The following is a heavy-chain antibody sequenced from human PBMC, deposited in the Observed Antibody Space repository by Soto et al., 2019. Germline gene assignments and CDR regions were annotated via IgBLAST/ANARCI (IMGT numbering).Heavy chain of an antibody. CDR2: ISGNNGAT. CDR1: GYTFANYG. D-gene: IGHD1-1*01. V-gene: IGHV1-18*04. J-gene: IGHJ5*01. Sequence: ASVKVSCKASGYTFANYGISWVRQAPGQGLGWMWWISGNNGATNFAPKVQDRINMTLDTSTGVASLTLRSLRCDDTAIYYCVRDLKYLRATGNCFDSRGKGPLLTVSS. CDR3: VRDLKYLRATGNCFDS.